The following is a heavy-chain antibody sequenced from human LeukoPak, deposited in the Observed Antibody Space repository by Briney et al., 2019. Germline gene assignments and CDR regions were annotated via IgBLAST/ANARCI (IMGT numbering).Heavy chain of an antibody. CDR3: ARVVPDHYYYMDV. Sequence: SETLSLTCTVSGGSISSYYWSWIRQPPGKGLEWIGYIYTSGSTNYNPSLKGRVTISVDTSKNQFSLKLSSVTAADTAVYYCARVVPDHYYYMDVWGKGTTVTVSS. J-gene: IGHJ6*03. V-gene: IGHV4-4*09. CDR2: IYTSGST. CDR1: GGSISSYY. D-gene: IGHD1-14*01.